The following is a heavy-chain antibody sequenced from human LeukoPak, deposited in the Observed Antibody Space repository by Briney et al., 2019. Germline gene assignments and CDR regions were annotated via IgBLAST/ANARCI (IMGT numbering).Heavy chain of an antibody. CDR2: IYTSGST. Sequence: ASETLSLTCTVSGDSISSGDYYWSWIRQPAGKGLEWIGRIYTSGSTNYNPSLKSRVTMSVDTSKNQFSLKLSSVTAADTAVYYCARAVGSGSFQTYYYYMDVWGKGTTVTISS. J-gene: IGHJ6*03. V-gene: IGHV4-61*02. CDR3: ARAVGSGSFQTYYYYMDV. D-gene: IGHD3-10*01. CDR1: GDSISSGDYY.